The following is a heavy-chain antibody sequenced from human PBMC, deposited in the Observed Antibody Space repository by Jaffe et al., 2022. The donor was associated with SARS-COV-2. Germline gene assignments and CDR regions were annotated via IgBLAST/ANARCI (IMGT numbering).Heavy chain of an antibody. CDR2: IYYSGST. CDR1: GGSISSYY. D-gene: IGHD4-17*01. Sequence: QVQLQESGPGLVKPSETLSLTCTVSGGSISSYYWSWIRQPPGKGLEWIGYIYYSGSTNYNPSLKSRVTISVDTSKNQFSLKLSSVTAADTAVYYCASGGAFDYGGNSVPFFPNWGQGTMVTVSS. J-gene: IGHJ3*01. CDR3: ASGGAFDYGGNSVPFFPN. V-gene: IGHV4-59*01.